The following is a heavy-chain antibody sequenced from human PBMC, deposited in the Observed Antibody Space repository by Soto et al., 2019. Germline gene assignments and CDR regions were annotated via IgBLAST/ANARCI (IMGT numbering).Heavy chain of an antibody. CDR2: ISSSSSTI. J-gene: IGHJ6*02. V-gene: IGHV3-48*02. Sequence: EVQLVESGGGLVQPGGSLRLSCAASGFTFSSYSMNWVRQAPGKGLEWVSYISSSSSTIYYADSVKGRFTISRDNAKNSLYLQMNSLRDEDTAVYYCASDSGSYFYYYYGMDVWGQGTTVTVSS. D-gene: IGHD1-26*01. CDR1: GFTFSSYS. CDR3: ASDSGSYFYYYYGMDV.